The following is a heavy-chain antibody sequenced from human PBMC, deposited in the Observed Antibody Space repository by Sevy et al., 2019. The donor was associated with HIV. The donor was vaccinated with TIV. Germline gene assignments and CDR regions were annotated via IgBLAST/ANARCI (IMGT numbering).Heavy chain of an antibody. V-gene: IGHV3-48*02. CDR2: FDRTDIT. J-gene: IGHJ4*02. CDR1: GFTLSSYT. CDR3: VRDERAIASHFDY. D-gene: IGHD2-21*01. Sequence: GGSLRLSCEASGFTLSSYTMNWVRQSPEKGLEWVATFDRTDITHYADSVKGRFIISRDTVKNSLFLQMNCLRDDDTAMYFCVRDERAIASHFDYWGRGTLVTVSS.